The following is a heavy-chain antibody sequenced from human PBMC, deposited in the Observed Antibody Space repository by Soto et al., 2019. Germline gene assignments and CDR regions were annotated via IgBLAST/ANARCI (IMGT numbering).Heavy chain of an antibody. CDR2: INHSGST. V-gene: IGHV4-34*01. D-gene: IGHD3-10*01. Sequence: SETLSLTCAVYGGSFSGYHWSWIRQPPGKGLEWIGEINHSGSTNYNPSLKSRVTISVDTSKNQFSLKLSSVTAADTAVYYCARAPLYYYGSGSYYNRWGQGTLVTVSS. J-gene: IGHJ5*02. CDR1: GGSFSGYH. CDR3: ARAPLYYYGSGSYYNR.